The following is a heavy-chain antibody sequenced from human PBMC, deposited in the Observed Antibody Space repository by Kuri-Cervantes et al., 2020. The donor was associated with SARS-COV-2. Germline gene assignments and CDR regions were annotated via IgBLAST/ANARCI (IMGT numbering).Heavy chain of an antibody. CDR2: IWYDGSNK. D-gene: IGHD3-9*01. CDR1: GFTFSSYG. CDR3: VKSDWYYDILSYGMDV. J-gene: IGHJ6*02. V-gene: IGHV3-30*02. Sequence: GGSLRLSCAASGFTFSSYGMHWVRQAPGKGLEWVAVIWYDGSNKYYADSVKGRFTISRDNSKNTLYLQMSSPRAEDTAVYYCVKSDWYYDILSYGMDVWGQGTTVTVSS.